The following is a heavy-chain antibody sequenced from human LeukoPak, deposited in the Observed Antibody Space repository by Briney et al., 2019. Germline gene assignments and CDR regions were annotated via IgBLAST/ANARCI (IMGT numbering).Heavy chain of an antibody. V-gene: IGHV3-21*04. Sequence: ETLSLTCGVSGGSISSNKWWSWVRQPPGKGLEWVSSISSSSSYIYYADSVKGRFTISRDNSKNTLYLQMNSLRAEDTAVYYCARDVVRGPNGMDVWGQGTTVTVSS. CDR2: ISSSSSYI. D-gene: IGHD3-10*01. CDR3: ARDVVRGPNGMDV. J-gene: IGHJ6*02. CDR1: GGSISSNKW.